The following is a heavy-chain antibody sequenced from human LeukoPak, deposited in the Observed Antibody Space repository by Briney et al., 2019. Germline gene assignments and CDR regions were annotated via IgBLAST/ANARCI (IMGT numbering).Heavy chain of an antibody. D-gene: IGHD3-3*01. Sequence: GRSLRLSCAASGFTFSSYAMHWVRQAPGKGLEWVAVISYDGSNKYYAVSVKGRFTISRDNSKNTLYLQMNSLRAEDTAVYYCARGSGFYGMDVWGKVITVTVSS. J-gene: IGHJ6*04. CDR2: ISYDGSNK. CDR1: GFTFSSYA. CDR3: ARGSGFYGMDV. V-gene: IGHV3-30*04.